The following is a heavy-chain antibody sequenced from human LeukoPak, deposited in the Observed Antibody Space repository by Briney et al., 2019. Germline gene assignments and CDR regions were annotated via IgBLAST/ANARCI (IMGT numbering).Heavy chain of an antibody. CDR2: FYNSGST. CDR1: GGSISNYY. D-gene: IGHD4-23*01. J-gene: IGHJ4*02. V-gene: IGHV4-59*08. Sequence: SETLSLTCTVSGGSISNYYWSWIRQPPGKGLEWIGSFYNSGSTKYNPSLKSRVTISADTSKNQFPLKLTSAPAADTAVYYCAGALRWLAHELWGQGTLVTVSS. CDR3: AGALRWLAHEL.